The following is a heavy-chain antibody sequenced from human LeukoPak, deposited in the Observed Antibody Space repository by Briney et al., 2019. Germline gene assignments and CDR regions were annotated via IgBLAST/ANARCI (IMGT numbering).Heavy chain of an antibody. CDR3: AREDEWELAYYFDY. CDR2: INWNGGST. D-gene: IGHD1-26*01. Sequence: ARSLRLSCAASGFTFDDYGMSWVRQAPGKGLEWVSGINWNGGSTGYADSVKGRFTISRDNAKNSLYLQMNSLRAEDTALYYCAREDEWELAYYFDYWGQGTLVTVSS. CDR1: GFTFDDYG. J-gene: IGHJ4*02. V-gene: IGHV3-20*04.